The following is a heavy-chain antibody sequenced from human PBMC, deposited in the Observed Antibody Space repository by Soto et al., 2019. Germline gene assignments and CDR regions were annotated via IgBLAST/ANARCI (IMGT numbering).Heavy chain of an antibody. CDR3: ARSTTGTIRRFDY. J-gene: IGHJ4*02. D-gene: IGHD1-1*01. V-gene: IGHV3-23*01. Sequence: GGSLRLSCAASGFTFSSYAMSWVRQAPGKGLEWVSSISGSGGSTYYADSVKGRFTISRDNSKNTLYLQMNSLRAEDTAVYYCARSTTGTIRRFDYWGQGTLVTVS. CDR2: ISGSGGST. CDR1: GFTFSSYA.